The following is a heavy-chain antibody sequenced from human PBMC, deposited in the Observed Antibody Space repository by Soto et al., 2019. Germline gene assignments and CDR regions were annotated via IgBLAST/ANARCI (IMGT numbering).Heavy chain of an antibody. CDR2: INAGDDNT. J-gene: IGHJ4*02. CDR1: GYTFTNYV. CDR3: ARESGYPLDY. V-gene: IGHV1-3*01. D-gene: IGHD3-22*01. Sequence: QVQLVQSGAEVKKPGASVKVSCKASGYTFTNYVMHWVRQAPGQRLEWMGSINAGDDNTKYSQKFQGRVTITTDTSASTAYMELSSPRSEDTAVYYCARESGYPLDYWGQGTLVTVSS.